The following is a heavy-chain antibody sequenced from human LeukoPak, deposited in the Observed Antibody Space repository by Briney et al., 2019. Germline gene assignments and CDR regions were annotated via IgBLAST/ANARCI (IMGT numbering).Heavy chain of an antibody. J-gene: IGHJ4*02. CDR3: ARPNTCSSTSCYEFAK. CDR2: IYYSGST. D-gene: IGHD2-2*01. CDR1: GGSISSSSYY. Sequence: SETLSLTCTVSGGSISSSSYYWGWIRQPPGKGLEWIGSIYYSGSTYYNPSLKSRVTISVDTSKNQFSLKLSSVTAADTAVYYCARPNTCSSTSCYEFAKWGQGTLVTVSS. V-gene: IGHV4-39*07.